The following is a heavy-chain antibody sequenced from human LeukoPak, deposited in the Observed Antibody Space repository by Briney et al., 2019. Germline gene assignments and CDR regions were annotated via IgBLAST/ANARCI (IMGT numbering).Heavy chain of an antibody. D-gene: IGHD1-26*01. CDR2: ISSSGSTI. J-gene: IGHJ6*02. V-gene: IGHV3-48*03. CDR1: GFTFSSYE. CDR3: AREWGSRGSSNAYYYYGVDV. Sequence: GGSLRLSCAASGFTFSSYEMNWVRQAPGKGLEWVSYISSSGSTIYYADSVKGRFTISRDNAKNSLYLQMNSLRAEDTAVYYCAREWGSRGSSNAYYYYGVDVWGQGTTVTVSS.